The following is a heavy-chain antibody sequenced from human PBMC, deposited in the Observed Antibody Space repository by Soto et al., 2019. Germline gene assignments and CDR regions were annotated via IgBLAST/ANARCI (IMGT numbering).Heavy chain of an antibody. D-gene: IGHD3-3*01. V-gene: IGHV3-48*01. CDR2: ISSTSSTI. CDR3: ARDKNPYYDFWSGFDP. CDR1: GFTFSDYT. Sequence: PGGSLRLSCAASGFTFSDYTMNWVRQAPGKGLEWVSYISSTSSTIYYADSVKGRFTISRDNAKNSLYLQMNSLRAEDTAVYYCARDKNPYYDFWSGFDPWGQGTLVTVSS. J-gene: IGHJ5*02.